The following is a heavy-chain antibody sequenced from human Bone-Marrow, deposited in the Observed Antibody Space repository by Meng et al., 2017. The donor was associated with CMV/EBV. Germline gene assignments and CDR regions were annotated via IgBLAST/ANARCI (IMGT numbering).Heavy chain of an antibody. CDR2: ISGSGGST. CDR3: AKDDSSSWYGWYDP. V-gene: IGHV3-23*01. CDR1: GFTFSSYA. D-gene: IGHD6-13*01. Sequence: GESLKISCAASGFTFSSYAMSWVRQAPGKGLEWVSAISGSGGSTYYADSVKGRFTISRDNSKNTLYLQMNSLRAEDTAVYYCAKDDSSSWYGWYDPWGQGTLVTVSS. J-gene: IGHJ5*02.